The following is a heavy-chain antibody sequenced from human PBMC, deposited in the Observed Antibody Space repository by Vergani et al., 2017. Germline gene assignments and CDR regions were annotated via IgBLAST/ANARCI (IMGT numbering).Heavy chain of an antibody. CDR3: AKLGYDSSGYHYYFDY. CDR2: IRYDGSNK. CDR1: GFTFSSYG. V-gene: IGHV3-30*02. Sequence: QVQLVESGGGVVQPGGSLRLSCAASGFTFSSYGMHWVRQAPGKGLEWVAFIRYDGSNKYYADSVKGRFTISRDNSKNTLYLQMNSLRAEDTALYYCAKLGYDSSGYHYYFDYWGQGTLVTVSS. J-gene: IGHJ4*02. D-gene: IGHD3-22*01.